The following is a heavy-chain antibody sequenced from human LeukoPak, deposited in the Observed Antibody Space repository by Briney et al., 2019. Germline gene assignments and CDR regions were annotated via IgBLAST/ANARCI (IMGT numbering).Heavy chain of an antibody. CDR3: TRVEETATTAAIIRKYSYYYYYMDV. Sequence: GGSLRLSCAASGFTFSSYSMNWVRQAPGKGLEWVSSISSSSSYIYYADSVRGRFTISRDNAKNSLYLQMSSLRAEDTAVYYCTRVEETATTAAIIRKYSYYYYYMDVWGKGNTVTVSS. D-gene: IGHD4-11*01. V-gene: IGHV3-21*01. J-gene: IGHJ6*03. CDR1: GFTFSSYS. CDR2: ISSSSSYI.